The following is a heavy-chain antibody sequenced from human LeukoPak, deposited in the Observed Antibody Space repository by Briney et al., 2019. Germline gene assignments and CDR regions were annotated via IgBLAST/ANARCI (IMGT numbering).Heavy chain of an antibody. J-gene: IGHJ4*02. Sequence: GGSLRLSCAASGFTFSSYSMNWVRQAPGKGLEWVSSITSSSSYIYYADSVKGRFTISRDNAKNSLYLQMNSLRAEDTAVYYCARHVVGVGFDYWGQGTLVTVSS. CDR1: GFTFSSYS. V-gene: IGHV3-21*01. D-gene: IGHD3-22*01. CDR2: ITSSSSYI. CDR3: ARHVVGVGFDY.